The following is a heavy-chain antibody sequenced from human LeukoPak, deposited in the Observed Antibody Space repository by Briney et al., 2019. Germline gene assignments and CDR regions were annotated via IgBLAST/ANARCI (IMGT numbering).Heavy chain of an antibody. J-gene: IGHJ4*02. CDR1: AFTFSSYA. CDR2: IRSKTDGGTT. V-gene: IGHV3-15*01. CDR3: TGRNFDY. Sequence: GGSLSLSCAASAFTFSSYAMSWVREAPGKGLEWVARIRSKTDGGTTDYAAPVKSRFTISRDDSKNTLYLQMNSLKTEDTAVYYCTGRNFDYWGQGTLVTVSS.